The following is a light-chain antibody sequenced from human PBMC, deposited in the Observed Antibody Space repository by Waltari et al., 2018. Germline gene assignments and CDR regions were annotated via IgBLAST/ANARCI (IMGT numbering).Light chain of an antibody. J-gene: IGKJ2*01. CDR1: QSISSY. CDR2: AAS. CDR3: QQSYSTPNT. Sequence: DIQMTQSPSSLSASVGDRVTITCRASQSISSYLNWYQQKPGKAPKLLIYAASSLQSGVPSRFSGSGSGTDFTLTISSLQPEDFAPYSCQQSYSTPNTFGQGTKLEIK. V-gene: IGKV1-39*01.